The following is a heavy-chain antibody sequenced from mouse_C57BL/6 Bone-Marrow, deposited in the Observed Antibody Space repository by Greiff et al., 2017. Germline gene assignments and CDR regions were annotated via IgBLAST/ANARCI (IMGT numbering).Heavy chain of an antibody. CDR2: IYPGGGYT. V-gene: IGHV1-63*01. D-gene: IGHD1-1*01. CDR1: GYTFTNYW. J-gene: IGHJ2*01. CDR3: ARYYGSSYYFDY. Sequence: VQLQESGAELVRPGTSVKMSCKASGYTFTNYWIGWAKQRPGHGLEWIGDIYPGGGYTDYNEKFKGKATLTADTSSSTAYMQFSSLTSEDSAIYYCARYYGSSYYFDYCGQGTTLTVSS.